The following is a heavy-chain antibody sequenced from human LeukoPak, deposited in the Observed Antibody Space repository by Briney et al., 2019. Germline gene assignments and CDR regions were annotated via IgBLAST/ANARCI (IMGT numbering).Heavy chain of an antibody. CDR2: IYYSGST. CDR3: ARLGSHPLLWFGESLL. J-gene: IGHJ4*02. V-gene: IGHV4-39*01. Sequence: MASETLSLTCSVAGGSISSSYNWGWIRQPPGKGLGWIGSIYYSGSTYHNPSLKSRVTISVDTSKNQFSLKLTSVTAADTAVYYCARLGSHPLLWFGESLLGGQGTLVTVSS. D-gene: IGHD3-10*01. CDR1: GGSISSSYN.